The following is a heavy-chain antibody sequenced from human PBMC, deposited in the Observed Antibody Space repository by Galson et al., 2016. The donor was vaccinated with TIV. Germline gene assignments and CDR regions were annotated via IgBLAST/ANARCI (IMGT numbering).Heavy chain of an antibody. Sequence: SLRLSCAASGFNFGFYGMHWVRQAPGKGLEWVAVIWYDGSNENYAESVKGRFTISRDNSKNTLYLQMNSLRVEDTAVYFCAGVRVCGKTSCHHYFDTWGQGTLVTVSS. D-gene: IGHD2-2*01. J-gene: IGHJ5*02. CDR2: IWYDGSNE. V-gene: IGHV3-33*01. CDR1: GFNFGFYG. CDR3: AGVRVCGKTSCHHYFDT.